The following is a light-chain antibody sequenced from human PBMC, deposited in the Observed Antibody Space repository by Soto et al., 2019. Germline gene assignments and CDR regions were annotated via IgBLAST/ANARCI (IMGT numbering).Light chain of an antibody. J-gene: IGLJ2*01. CDR3: CSYAPSRTLL. CDR2: EGN. Sequence: QSVLTQPASVSGSPGESITISCTGTSSDVGTYNLVTWYQQHPGRVPKLILYEGNKRPSGVSSRFSASKSGNTASLTISGLQVEDEADYFCCSYAPSRTLLFGGGTKVTVL. CDR1: SSDVGTYNL. V-gene: IGLV2-23*01.